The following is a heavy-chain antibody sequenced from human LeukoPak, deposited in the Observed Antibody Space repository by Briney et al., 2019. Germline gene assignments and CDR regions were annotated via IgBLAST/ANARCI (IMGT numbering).Heavy chain of an antibody. Sequence: PSETLSLTCTVSGGSISSSSYYWGWIRQPPGKGLEWIGSIYYSGSTYYNPSLKSRVTISVDTSKNQFSLKLSSVTAADTAVYYCAREDDYVWGSYRFLDYWGQGTLVTVSS. CDR2: IYYSGST. D-gene: IGHD3-16*02. V-gene: IGHV4-39*07. J-gene: IGHJ4*02. CDR3: AREDDYVWGSYRFLDY. CDR1: GGSISSSSYY.